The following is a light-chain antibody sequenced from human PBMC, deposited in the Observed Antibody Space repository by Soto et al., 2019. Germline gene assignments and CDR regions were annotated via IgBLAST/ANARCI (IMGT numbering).Light chain of an antibody. CDR1: QGISNN. CDR2: DAS. Sequence: DIQMTQSPYSLSASVGDRVTIACRASQGISNNLAWYQQKVGKVPKLLIYDASTLQSGVPSRFSGSRSGTDFNLTISSLQAEDVATYYCQKYDSDPLTFGGGTKVEIK. CDR3: QKYDSDPLT. V-gene: IGKV1-27*01. J-gene: IGKJ4*01.